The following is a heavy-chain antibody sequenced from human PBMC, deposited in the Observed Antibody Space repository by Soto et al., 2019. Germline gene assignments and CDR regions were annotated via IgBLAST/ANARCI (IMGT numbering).Heavy chain of an antibody. Sequence: QLQLQESGSGLVKPSQTLSLTCAVSGGSISSGGYSWSWIRQPPGKGLEWIGYIYHSGSTYYNPSLQSRGTISVDRSKDQFSLKLGFVAAADTAVYFCARAGGLGAVAADYWGQGTLVTVSS. V-gene: IGHV4-30-2*01. CDR2: IYHSGST. J-gene: IGHJ4*02. CDR3: ARAGGLGAVAADY. D-gene: IGHD6-19*01. CDR1: GGSISSGGYS.